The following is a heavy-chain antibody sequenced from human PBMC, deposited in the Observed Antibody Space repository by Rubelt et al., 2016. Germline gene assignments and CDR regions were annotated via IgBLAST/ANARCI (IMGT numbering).Heavy chain of an antibody. V-gene: IGHV5-51*01. J-gene: IGHJ5*02. D-gene: IGHD1-1*01. CDR2: IYPGESDT. CDR1: GYSFTTYW. Sequence: EVQLVQSGAEVKKPGESLKISCKGSGYSFTTYWIGWVRQMPGKGLEWMGIIYPGESDTRYSPYFHGRGTTSADTSISTAYLQWSSLKASDTAMYYCARLERFFGPFDPWGQGSLVTVSS. CDR3: ARLERFFGPFDP.